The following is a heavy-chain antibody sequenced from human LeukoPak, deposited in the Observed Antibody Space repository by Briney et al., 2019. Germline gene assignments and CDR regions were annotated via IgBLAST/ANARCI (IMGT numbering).Heavy chain of an antibody. V-gene: IGHV3-9*03. CDR2: ISWNSGSI. J-gene: IGHJ6*02. D-gene: IGHD2-15*01. CDR3: AVYCSGGSCYDRGTPKAYYYYYGMDV. Sequence: SLRLSCAASGFTFDDYAMHWVRHAPGEGLEWVSGISWNSGSIGYADSAEGRFTIYRDSAKNSLYLQMNSLRAEDMALYYCAVYCSGGSCYDRGTPKAYYYYYGMDVWGQGTTVTVSS. CDR1: GFTFDDYA.